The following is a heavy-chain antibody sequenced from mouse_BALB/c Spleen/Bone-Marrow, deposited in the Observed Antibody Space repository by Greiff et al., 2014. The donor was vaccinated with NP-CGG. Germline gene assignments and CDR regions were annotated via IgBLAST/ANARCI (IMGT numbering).Heavy chain of an antibody. J-gene: IGHJ2*01. Sequence: LQESGPELVKPGASVKMSCKASGYTFTSYVIHWVKQKPGQGLEWIGYINPYNDATKFNERFKGKATLTSDKSSSTAYMVLSSLTSGDSAVYYCAREGVDYFDYWGQGTTLTVSS. CDR3: AREGVDYFDY. CDR2: INPYNDAT. V-gene: IGHV1-14*01. CDR1: GYTFTSYV.